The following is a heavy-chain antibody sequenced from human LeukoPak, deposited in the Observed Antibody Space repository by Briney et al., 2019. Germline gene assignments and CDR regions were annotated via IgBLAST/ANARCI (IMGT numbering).Heavy chain of an antibody. D-gene: IGHD1-20*01. Sequence: ASVKVSCKASGYTFTSYGISWVRQAPGQGLEWMGWISAYNGNTNYAQKLQGRVTMTTDTSTSTAYMELRSLRSDDTAVYYCARALVLPINWKKEFDYWGQGTLVTVSS. CDR2: ISAYNGNT. CDR3: ARALVLPINWKKEFDY. V-gene: IGHV1-18*01. J-gene: IGHJ4*02. CDR1: GYTFTSYG.